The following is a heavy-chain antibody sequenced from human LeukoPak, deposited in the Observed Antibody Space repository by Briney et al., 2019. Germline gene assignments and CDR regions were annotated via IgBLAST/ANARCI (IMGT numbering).Heavy chain of an antibody. Sequence: GRSLRLSCAASGFTFSSYAMHWVRQAPGKGLEWVAVISYDGSNKYYADSVKGRFTISRDNSKNTLYLQMNSLRAEDTAVYYCTRDRGYFEAFNYYYGMDVWGQGTTVTVSS. CDR2: ISYDGSNK. V-gene: IGHV3-30*01. D-gene: IGHD3-9*01. J-gene: IGHJ6*02. CDR1: GFTFSSYA. CDR3: TRDRGYFEAFNYYYGMDV.